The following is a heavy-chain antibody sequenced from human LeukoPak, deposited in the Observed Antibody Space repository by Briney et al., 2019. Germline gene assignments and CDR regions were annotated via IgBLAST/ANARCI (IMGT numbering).Heavy chain of an antibody. Sequence: GGSLRLSCAASGFTFSSYAMSWVRQAPGKGLEWVSAISGSGGSTYYADSVKGRFTISRDNSKNTLYLQMNSLRAEDTAVYYCARTQREDGKNHHNRRTGTRRGSNWFDPWGQGTLVTVSS. V-gene: IGHV3-23*01. CDR3: ARTQREDGKNHHNRRTGTRRGSNWFDP. CDR2: ISGSGGST. D-gene: IGHD1-7*01. J-gene: IGHJ5*02. CDR1: GFTFSSYA.